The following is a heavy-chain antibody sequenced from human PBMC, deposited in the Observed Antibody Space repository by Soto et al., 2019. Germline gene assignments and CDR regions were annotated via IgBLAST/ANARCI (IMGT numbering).Heavy chain of an antibody. CDR3: AKLGYYDFWSGYQVDY. V-gene: IGHV3-30*18. CDR1: GFTFSSYG. Sequence: QVQLVESGGGVVRPGRSLRLSCAASGFTFSSYGMHWVRQAPGKGLEWVAVISYDGSNKYYADSVKGRFTISRDNSKNTLYLQMNSLRAEDTAVYYCAKLGYYDFWSGYQVDYWGQGTLVTVSS. CDR2: ISYDGSNK. J-gene: IGHJ4*02. D-gene: IGHD3-3*01.